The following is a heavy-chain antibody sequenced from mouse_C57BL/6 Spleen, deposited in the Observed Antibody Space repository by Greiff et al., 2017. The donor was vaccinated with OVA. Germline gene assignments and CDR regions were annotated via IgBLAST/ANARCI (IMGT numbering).Heavy chain of an antibody. Sequence: EVMLVESGGGLVQPGESLKLSCESNEYEFPSHDMTWVRKTPEKRLELVAAINSDGGSTYYTDTMERRFIISRDNTKKTLYLQMSILRSEDTALYYCARHSSGYKFAYWGQGTLVTVSA. J-gene: IGHJ3*01. CDR3: ARHSSGYKFAY. CDR1: EYEFPSHD. V-gene: IGHV5-2*01. D-gene: IGHD3-2*02. CDR2: INSDGGST.